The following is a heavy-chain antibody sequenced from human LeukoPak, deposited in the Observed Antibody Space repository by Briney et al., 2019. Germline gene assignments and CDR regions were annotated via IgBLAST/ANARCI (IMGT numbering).Heavy chain of an antibody. CDR2: IMQDGSAK. CDR3: ARDQIPSDKYYGMDV. V-gene: IGHV3-7*01. CDR1: GFALSNYW. Sequence: GGSLRLSCAASGFALSNYWMSWVRQAPGKGLEWVANIMQDGSAKYNVDSVKGRFTISKDNAKNSVYLQMNSLRVEDTAVYYCARDQIPSDKYYGMDVWGQGTTVTVSS. J-gene: IGHJ6*02. D-gene: IGHD2-2*01.